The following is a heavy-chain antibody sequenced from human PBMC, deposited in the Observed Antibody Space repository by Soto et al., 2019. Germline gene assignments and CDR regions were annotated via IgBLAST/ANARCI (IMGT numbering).Heavy chain of an antibody. CDR2: IYPSDSDI. CDR1: GYTFTSYW. V-gene: IGHV5-51*01. J-gene: IGHJ4*02. Sequence: GESLKISCKGSGYTFTSYWIGWVRQMPGEGLEWMGVIYPSDSDIRYSPSFQGKVTISADKSITTAYLQWSSLKAADTAMYYCVRSGTMSGRFSEYWGQGPLVTVSS. CDR3: VRSGTMSGRFSEY. D-gene: IGHD3-10*02.